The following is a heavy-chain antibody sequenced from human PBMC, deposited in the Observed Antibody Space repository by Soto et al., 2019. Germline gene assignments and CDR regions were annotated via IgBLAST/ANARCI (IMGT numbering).Heavy chain of an antibody. D-gene: IGHD2-2*01. V-gene: IGHV4-39*01. CDR2: IYYSGST. CDR1: SAPVSSSTYT. CDR3: ARLHGYCISSSCHGHYAMDV. Sequence: SETLYITCTFSSAPVSSSTYTWGWIRQPPGKGLEWIGSIYYSGSTYYNPSLNSRVTVSVDTSKNQFSLKVTPVTAADTAVYYCARLHGYCISSSCHGHYAMDVWGQGTTVTVSS. J-gene: IGHJ6*02.